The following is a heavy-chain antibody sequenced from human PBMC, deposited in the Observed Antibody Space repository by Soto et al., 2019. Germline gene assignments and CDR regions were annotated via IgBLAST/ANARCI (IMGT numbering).Heavy chain of an antibody. J-gene: IGHJ4*02. CDR2: ISGDGSSI. CDR1: GFTFSSYQ. D-gene: IGHD3-10*01. Sequence: EVQLVESGGGLVQPGWSLRLSCAASGFTFSSYQMTWVRQAPGKGLEWVSYISGDGSSIYYADSVKGRFTVSRDNAKNSLYLQMNSLRAEDTAVYYCATYGSGRNYWGQGTLVTVSS. V-gene: IGHV3-48*03. CDR3: ATYGSGRNY.